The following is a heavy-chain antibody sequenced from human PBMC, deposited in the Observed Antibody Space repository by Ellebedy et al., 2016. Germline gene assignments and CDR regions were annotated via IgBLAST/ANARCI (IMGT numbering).Heavy chain of an antibody. CDR3: ARQNNSMVRGVNIAGHFDY. V-gene: IGHV4-59*08. CDR1: GVSISFYY. J-gene: IGHJ4*02. D-gene: IGHD3-10*01. Sequence: SETLSLTCTVSGVSISFYYWSWIRQPPGKGLEWIGNIYYSGSTNYNPSLKSRVTISVDTSKKQFALKLSSVTAADTAVYYCARQNNSMVRGVNIAGHFDYWGQGNLVTVSS. CDR2: IYYSGST.